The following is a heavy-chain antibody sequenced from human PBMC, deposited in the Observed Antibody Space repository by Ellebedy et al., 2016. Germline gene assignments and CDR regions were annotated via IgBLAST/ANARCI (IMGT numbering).Heavy chain of an antibody. V-gene: IGHV1-69*13. CDR1: GGTFSSYA. CDR2: IIPIFGTA. Sequence: SVKVSCXASGGTFSSYAISWVRQAPGQGLEWMGGIIPIFGTANYAQKFQGRVTITADESTSTAYMELSSLRSEDTAVYYCARAYVGVTMIVAYILQTDYWGQGTLVIVSS. J-gene: IGHJ4*02. CDR3: ARAYVGVTMIVAYILQTDY. D-gene: IGHD3-22*01.